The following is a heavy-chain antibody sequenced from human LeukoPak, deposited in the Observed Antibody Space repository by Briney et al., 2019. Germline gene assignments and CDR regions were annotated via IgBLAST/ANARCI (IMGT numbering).Heavy chain of an antibody. D-gene: IGHD1-26*01. CDR3: ARDALPSSPYYFDY. V-gene: IGHV1-2*02. Sequence: ASVKVSCKASGYTFTEYYIHWVRQAPGQGLEWMGWINPNSGGTNYAQKFQGRVAMTRDTSISIAYMELSRLRSDDTAVYYRARDALPSSPYYFDYWGQGTLVTVSS. CDR1: GYTFTEYY. CDR2: INPNSGGT. J-gene: IGHJ4*02.